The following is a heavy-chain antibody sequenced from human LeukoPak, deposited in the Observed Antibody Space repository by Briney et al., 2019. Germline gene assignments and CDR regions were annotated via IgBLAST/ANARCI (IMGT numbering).Heavy chain of an antibody. J-gene: IGHJ4*02. D-gene: IGHD4-23*01. Sequence: SETLSLTCTVSGGSISSSSYYWGWIRQPPGNGLEWIGSIYYSGSTYYNPSLKSRVTISVDTSKNQFSLKLSSVTAADTAVYYCARVTTVEPYYFDYWGQGTLVTVSS. CDR1: GGSISSSSYY. V-gene: IGHV4-39*07. CDR2: IYYSGST. CDR3: ARVTTVEPYYFDY.